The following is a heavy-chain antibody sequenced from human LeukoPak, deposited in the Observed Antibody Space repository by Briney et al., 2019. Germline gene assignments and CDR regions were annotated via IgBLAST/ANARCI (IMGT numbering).Heavy chain of an antibody. Sequence: GGSLRLSCAASGFTFSSYAMSWVRRAPGKGLEWVSTITGSGGITYYADSVKGRFTISRDNSKSTLFLQMNSLRAEDTAVYYCAKGGVAGTFDIWGQGTMLTVSS. J-gene: IGHJ3*02. V-gene: IGHV3-23*01. CDR3: AKGGVAGTFDI. D-gene: IGHD6-19*01. CDR2: ITGSGGIT. CDR1: GFTFSSYA.